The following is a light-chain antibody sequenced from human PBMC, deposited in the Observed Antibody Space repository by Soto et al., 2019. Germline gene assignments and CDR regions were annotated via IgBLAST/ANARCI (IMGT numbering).Light chain of an antibody. V-gene: IGKV3-15*01. CDR1: QSVSSN. CDR2: GAS. J-gene: IGKJ1*01. CDR3: QQYNNWPRT. Sequence: EIVMTQSPATLSVSPGERATLYCRASQSVSSNLAWYQQKPGQAPRLLIYGASTRATGIPARFSGSGSGKEFTLTISSLQSEDFAVYYCQQYNNWPRTFGQGTKVEIK.